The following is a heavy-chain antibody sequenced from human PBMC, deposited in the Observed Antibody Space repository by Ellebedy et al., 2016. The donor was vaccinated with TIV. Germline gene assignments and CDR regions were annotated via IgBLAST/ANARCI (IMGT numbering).Heavy chain of an antibody. Sequence: AASVKVSCKASGYTFTSYGISWVRQAPGQGLEWMGRINPNDGGTKYAQKFQDRVTMTSDTSISTAYMELNGLTSDDTAVYCCARSLTGTGPLGYWGQGTLITVSS. CDR2: INPNDGGT. CDR1: GYTFTSYG. D-gene: IGHD7-27*01. CDR3: ARSLTGTGPLGY. J-gene: IGHJ4*02. V-gene: IGHV1-2*06.